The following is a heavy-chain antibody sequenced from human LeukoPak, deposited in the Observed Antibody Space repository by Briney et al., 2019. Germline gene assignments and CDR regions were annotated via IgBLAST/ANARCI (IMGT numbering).Heavy chain of an antibody. CDR3: ATIKRGSIFGYFDF. Sequence: PSETLSLTCAVSGASINTHYWSWIRQPPGKGLEWIGYMLDTVTTKDNPSLKSRFTLSADTSKNQFSLRLTSVTAADTAVYYCATIKRGSIFGYFDFWGQGIPVTVSS. D-gene: IGHD3-3*02. CDR1: GASINTHY. CDR2: MLDTVTT. J-gene: IGHJ4*02. V-gene: IGHV4-59*11.